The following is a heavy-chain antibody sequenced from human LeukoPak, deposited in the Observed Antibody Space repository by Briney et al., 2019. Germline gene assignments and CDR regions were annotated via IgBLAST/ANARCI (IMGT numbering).Heavy chain of an antibody. V-gene: IGHV1-2*02. D-gene: IGHD2-15*01. CDR2: INPNSGGT. CDR3: ARDPCSGGSCYSVDY. J-gene: IGHJ4*02. Sequence: ASVKVSCKASGYTFTGYYMHWVRQAPGHGLEWMGWINPNSGGTNYAQKFQGRVTMTRDTSISTAYMELSRLRSDDTAVYYCARDPCSGGSCYSVDYWGQGTLVTVSS. CDR1: GYTFTGYY.